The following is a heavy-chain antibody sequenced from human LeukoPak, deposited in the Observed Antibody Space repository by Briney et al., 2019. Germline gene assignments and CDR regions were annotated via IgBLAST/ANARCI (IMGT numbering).Heavy chain of an antibody. D-gene: IGHD3-9*01. CDR3: ARGVSDGGYFDWLSGAEYFQH. J-gene: IGHJ1*01. CDR2: IYYSGRT. CDR1: GGSISSSSYY. V-gene: IGHV4-39*07. Sequence: SETLSLTCTVSGGSISSSSYYWGWIRQPPGKGLEWIVSIYYSGRTFYNPSLKSRVTISVDTSKNQSSLKLSSVTAADTAVYYCARGVSDGGYFDWLSGAEYFQHWGQGTLVTVSS.